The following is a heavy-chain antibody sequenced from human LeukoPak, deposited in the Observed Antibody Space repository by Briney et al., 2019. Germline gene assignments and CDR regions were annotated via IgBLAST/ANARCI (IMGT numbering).Heavy chain of an antibody. CDR1: GSSISSYY. V-gene: IGHV4-59*01. D-gene: IGHD3-22*01. Sequence: SETLSLTCTVSGSSISSYYWTWIRQPPGKGLEWIGYVYNSGNVNYNPSLRSRVTISLGTSKDQFSLKLSSVTAADTAIYYCESGDSHLHSSGYYYYWGQGTLVTVSS. J-gene: IGHJ4*02. CDR3: ESGDSHLHSSGYYYY. CDR2: VYNSGNV.